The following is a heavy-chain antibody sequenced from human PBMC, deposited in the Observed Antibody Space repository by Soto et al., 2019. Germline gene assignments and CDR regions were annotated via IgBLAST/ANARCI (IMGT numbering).Heavy chain of an antibody. J-gene: IGHJ4*02. Sequence: QVQLVQSGAEVKKPGASVKFSCKASGYTFTSYGISWVRQPPGQGLEWMGWISAYNGNTNYAQKLQGRVTMTTDTSTSTAYMELRSLRSDDTAVYYCARDQAYYYDSSGYQHWGQGTLVTVSS. V-gene: IGHV1-18*01. CDR3: ARDQAYYYDSSGYQH. CDR1: GYTFTSYG. CDR2: ISAYNGNT. D-gene: IGHD3-22*01.